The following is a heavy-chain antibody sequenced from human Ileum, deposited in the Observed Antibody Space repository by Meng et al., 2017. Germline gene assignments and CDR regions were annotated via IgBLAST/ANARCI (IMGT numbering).Heavy chain of an antibody. CDR2: IISSGKNI. V-gene: IGHV3-21*01. CDR3: ARERAGYYYDY. J-gene: IGHJ4*02. CDR1: GFTFSPYT. Sequence: ESLNISCAASGFTFSPYTMDWVRQAPGKGLEWVASIISSGKNIYYADSVKGRFTISRDNAKSSLYLQMNSLRDQDTAVYYFARERAGYYYDYWGQGTLVTVSS. D-gene: IGHD3-9*01.